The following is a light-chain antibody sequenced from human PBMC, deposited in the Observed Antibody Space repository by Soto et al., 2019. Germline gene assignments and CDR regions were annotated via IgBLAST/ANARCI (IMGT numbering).Light chain of an antibody. CDR2: ANS. CDR1: SSNIGAGYD. Sequence: QSVLTQPPSVSGAPGQRVTISCTGSSSNIGAGYDVHWYQHLPGAAPTLLISANSDRPSGVPDRFSGSKSGTSASLAITGLQTEDEADYYCQSFDRSLTAWVFGGGTKVTVL. J-gene: IGLJ3*02. CDR3: QSFDRSLTAWV. V-gene: IGLV1-40*01.